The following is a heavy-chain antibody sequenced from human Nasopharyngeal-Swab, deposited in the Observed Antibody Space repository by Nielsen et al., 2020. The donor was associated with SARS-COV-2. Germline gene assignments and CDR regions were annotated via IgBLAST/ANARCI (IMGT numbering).Heavy chain of an antibody. V-gene: IGHV3-23*01. CDR2: ISGGGGT. CDR3: AKEEASYDFWSGYVTNYYYNGMDV. J-gene: IGHJ6*02. D-gene: IGHD3-3*01. Sequence: GGSLRLSCAATGFTFGNYGMTWVRQPPGKGLEWVSAISGGGGTYYADSVKGRFTISRDNSRRTLYLQMKSLRAEDTAVYYCAKEEASYDFWSGYVTNYYYNGMDVWGQGTTVTVSS. CDR1: GFTFGNYG.